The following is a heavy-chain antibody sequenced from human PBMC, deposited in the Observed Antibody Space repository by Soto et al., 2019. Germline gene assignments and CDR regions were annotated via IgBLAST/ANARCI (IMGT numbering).Heavy chain of an antibody. D-gene: IGHD1-1*01. V-gene: IGHV3-53*01. CDR1: GFTVRSNY. Sequence: GGSLRLSCAASGFTVRSNYMSWVRQAPGKGLEWVSIIYSGDSTSYADSVKGRFTISRDNSKNTLYLQMNSLRAEDTAVYYCARVSERASFDHWGQGTLVTVSS. CDR2: IYSGDST. J-gene: IGHJ4*02. CDR3: ARVSERASFDH.